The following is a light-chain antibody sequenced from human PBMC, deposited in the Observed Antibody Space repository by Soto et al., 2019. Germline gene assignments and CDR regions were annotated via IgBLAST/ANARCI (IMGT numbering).Light chain of an antibody. CDR3: QQYNSYPYI. V-gene: IGKV1-5*01. CDR2: DAS. J-gene: IGKJ2*01. Sequence: DIQMTQSPSTLSASVGDRVTITCRASQSISSWLAWYQQKPGKAPKLLIYDASSLESGVPSRFSGSGSGTEFTRTISSLQPDDFATYSCQQYNSYPYIFGQGTKLEIK. CDR1: QSISSW.